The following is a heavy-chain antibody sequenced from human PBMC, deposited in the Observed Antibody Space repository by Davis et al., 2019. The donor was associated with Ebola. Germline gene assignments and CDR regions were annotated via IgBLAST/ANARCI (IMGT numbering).Heavy chain of an antibody. J-gene: IGHJ6*02. Sequence: SETLSLTCTVSGGSISSYYWSWIRQPPGKGLEWIGYIYYSGSTNYNPSLKSRVTISVDTSKNQFSLKLSSVTAADTAVYYCARLGFGYAMDVWGQGTTVTVSS. D-gene: IGHD3-10*01. CDR1: GGSISSYY. CDR3: ARLGFGYAMDV. V-gene: IGHV4-59*12. CDR2: IYYSGST.